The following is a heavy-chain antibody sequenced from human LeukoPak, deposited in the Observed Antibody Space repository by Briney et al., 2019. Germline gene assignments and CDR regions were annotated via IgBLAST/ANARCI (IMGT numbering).Heavy chain of an antibody. D-gene: IGHD3-22*01. CDR1: GGSLSGFY. J-gene: IGHJ4*02. CDR2: VYYSGST. V-gene: IGHV4-59*01. CDR3: AREAHYYDSSGYYRVDYFDY. Sequence: PSETLSLTCTVSGGSLSGFYWSWIRQPPGKGLEWIGYVYYSGSTNYNPSLKSRVTISVDTSKNQFSLKLSSVTAADTAVYYCAREAHYYDSSGYYRVDYFDYWGQGTLVTVSS.